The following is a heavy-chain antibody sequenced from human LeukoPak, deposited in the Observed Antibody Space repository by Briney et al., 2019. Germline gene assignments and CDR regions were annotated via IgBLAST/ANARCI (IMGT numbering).Heavy chain of an antibody. D-gene: IGHD6-13*01. J-gene: IGHJ6*02. CDR3: ATDRGAAAGDGRSYYYYGMDV. CDR2: FDPEDGET. Sequence: VKXSCXVAGYTLTEXSMHWVRQAPGKGXEGMGGFDPEDGETIYAQKFQGRVTMTEDTATDTAYMEVRSRRSEDTAVDYCATDRGAAAGDGRSYYYYGMDVWGQGTAVTVSS. CDR1: GYTLTEXS. V-gene: IGHV1-24*01.